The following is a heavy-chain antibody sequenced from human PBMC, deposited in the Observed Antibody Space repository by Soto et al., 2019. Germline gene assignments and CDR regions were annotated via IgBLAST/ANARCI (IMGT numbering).Heavy chain of an antibody. Sequence: KPSETLSLTCTVSGGSISSGDYYWSWIRQPPGKGLEWIGYIYYSGSTYYNPSLKSRVTISVDTSKNQFSLKLSSVTAADTAVYYCAREGDFWSGYYDNWFDPWGQGTLVTVSS. CDR3: AREGDFWSGYYDNWFDP. CDR1: GGSISSGDYY. D-gene: IGHD3-3*01. J-gene: IGHJ5*02. V-gene: IGHV4-30-4*01. CDR2: IYYSGST.